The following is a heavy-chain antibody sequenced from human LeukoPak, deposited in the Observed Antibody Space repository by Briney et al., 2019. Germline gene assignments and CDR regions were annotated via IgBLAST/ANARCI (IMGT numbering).Heavy chain of an antibody. D-gene: IGHD6-19*01. V-gene: IGHV4-4*07. CDR2: IYSSGTT. CDR1: GGSINNYY. CDR3: ARGSAGWYSIDY. J-gene: IGHJ4*02. Sequence: SETLSLTCTVSGGSINNYYWSWIRQPAGKGLEWIGRIYSSGTTNSSPSLKSRVTMSVDTSKNQFSLKLSSVTAADTAVYYCARGSAGWYSIDYWGQGTLVTVSS.